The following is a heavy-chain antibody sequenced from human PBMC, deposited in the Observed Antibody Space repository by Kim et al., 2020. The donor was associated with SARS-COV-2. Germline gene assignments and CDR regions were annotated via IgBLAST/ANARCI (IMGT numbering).Heavy chain of an antibody. D-gene: IGHD5-12*01. Sequence: ASVKVSCKASGYTFTSYAMHWVRQAPGQRLEWMGWINAGNGNTKYSQKFQGRVTITRDTSASTAYMELSSLRSEDTAVYYCARDHHVGIVATIAVRWFDPWGQGTLVTVSS. CDR3: ARDHHVGIVATIAVRWFDP. CDR1: GYTFTSYA. J-gene: IGHJ5*02. CDR2: INAGNGNT. V-gene: IGHV1-3*01.